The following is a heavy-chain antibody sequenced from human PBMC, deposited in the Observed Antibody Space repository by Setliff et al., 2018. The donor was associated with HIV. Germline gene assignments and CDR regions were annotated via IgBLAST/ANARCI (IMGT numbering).Heavy chain of an antibody. J-gene: IGHJ3*01. CDR3: TRGPGGTVPKPLEAFDV. CDR1: GGSITSYS. D-gene: IGHD1-7*01. CDR2: IYYGRRA. V-gene: IGHV4-59*01. Sequence: PSETLSLTCSVSGGSITSYSWNWIRHVPGKEVEWIGNIYYGRRANHKPSLKSRVTISADWHRNQFSLELRSVTAADTAVYYCTRGPGGTVPKPLEAFDVWGRGAVVTVSS.